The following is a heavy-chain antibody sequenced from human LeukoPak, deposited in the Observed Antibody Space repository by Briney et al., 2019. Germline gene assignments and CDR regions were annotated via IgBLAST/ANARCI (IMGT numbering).Heavy chain of an antibody. V-gene: IGHV3-49*04. Sequence: PGRPLRLSCTASGINFGGYAMSWVRQAPGKGLGWGAFIRSKLFGETTEYAASVKGRFTVSRDDSKSIAYLQMNSLKAEDTGVYYCTSYGGRTFDYWGQGTLVTVSS. CDR2: IRSKLFGETT. D-gene: IGHD4-23*01. J-gene: IGHJ4*02. CDR1: GINFGGYA. CDR3: TSYGGRTFDY.